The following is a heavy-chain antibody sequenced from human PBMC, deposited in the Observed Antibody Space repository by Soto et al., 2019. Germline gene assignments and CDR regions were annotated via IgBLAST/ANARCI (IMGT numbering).Heavy chain of an antibody. D-gene: IGHD1-1*01. CDR3: ARGKYNSDHNVFDS. J-gene: IGHJ4*02. CDR1: GGSISSGGYY. V-gene: IGHV4-31*03. Sequence: QVQLQESGPGLVKPSQTLSLTCTVSGGSISSGGYYWSWIRQHPGKGPEWIGYIYYTGSTYYNPSLKSRLTISIDTSKNQFSLKLSSVTAADTAVYYSARGKYNSDHNVFDSWGQGTLVTVSS. CDR2: IYYTGST.